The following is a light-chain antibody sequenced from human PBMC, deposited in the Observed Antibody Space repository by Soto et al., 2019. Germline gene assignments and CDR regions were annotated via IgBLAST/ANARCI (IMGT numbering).Light chain of an antibody. J-gene: IGKJ4*01. CDR3: QQYDDWPLT. Sequence: EIVMTQSPATLSVSPGERVTLSCRASQSVGSNLAWYQQKPGQAPRVLIYDASTRATVIPPRFSGSGSGTEFTLTISSLQSEDFAIYDCQQYDDWPLTFGGGTKVEIK. CDR1: QSVGSN. CDR2: DAS. V-gene: IGKV3D-15*01.